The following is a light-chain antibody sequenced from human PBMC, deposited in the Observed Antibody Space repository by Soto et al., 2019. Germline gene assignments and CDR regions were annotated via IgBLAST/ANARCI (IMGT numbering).Light chain of an antibody. CDR2: TAS. CDR3: QQSYTTPFT. J-gene: IGKJ3*01. V-gene: IGKV1-39*01. CDR1: QGISSY. Sequence: DIQMTQSPSSLSASVGDRVTITCRASQGISSYLNWYQQKPGKAPKLLIYTASSLQSGVPSRFSGSGSGTDFTLTISSLQPEDFATYFCQQSYTTPFTFGPGTKVDI.